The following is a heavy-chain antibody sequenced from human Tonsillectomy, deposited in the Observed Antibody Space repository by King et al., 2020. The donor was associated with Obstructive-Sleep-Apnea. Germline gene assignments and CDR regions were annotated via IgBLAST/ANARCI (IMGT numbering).Heavy chain of an antibody. CDR2: ISGSGGSI. J-gene: IGHJ4*02. D-gene: IGHD4-17*01. V-gene: IGHV3-23*04. CDR1: GFTFDMYA. Sequence: VQLVESGGDLVQPGGSLRLSCTGSGFTFDMYAMTWIRQAPGKGLEWVSDISGSGGSIYYGDAVKGRFTISRDNSKKTLYLEMRSLRAEDTATYYCVGDRNERTTVTTRGPFEKWGQGTLVTVSS. CDR3: VGDRNERTTVTTRGPFEK.